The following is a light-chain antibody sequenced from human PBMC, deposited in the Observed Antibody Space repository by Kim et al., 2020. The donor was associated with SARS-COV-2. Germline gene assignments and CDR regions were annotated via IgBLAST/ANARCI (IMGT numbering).Light chain of an antibody. V-gene: IGKV1-5*03. CDR1: QSISTW. Sequence: ASRGDRVTITGRASQSISTWLAWYQEKPGKAPKLLIYKASSLESGVPSRFCGSGSGTEFTLTISSLQPDDFATYYCQQYNSYSWTFGQGTKVEIK. J-gene: IGKJ1*01. CDR3: QQYNSYSWT. CDR2: KAS.